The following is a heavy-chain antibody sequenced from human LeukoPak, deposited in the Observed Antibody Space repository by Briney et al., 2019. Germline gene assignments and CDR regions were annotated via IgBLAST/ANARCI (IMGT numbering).Heavy chain of an antibody. Sequence: SQTLSLTCAISVDSVSSNSAAWTWIRQSPSRGLEWLGRTYYRSKWYNDYAVSVKSRITINPDTSKNQFSLQLNSVSPEDTAVYYCARESTVAGGSGFDYWGQGTLVTVSS. J-gene: IGHJ4*02. V-gene: IGHV6-1*01. D-gene: IGHD6-19*01. CDR1: VDSVSSNSAA. CDR2: TYYRSKWYN. CDR3: ARESTVAGGSGFDY.